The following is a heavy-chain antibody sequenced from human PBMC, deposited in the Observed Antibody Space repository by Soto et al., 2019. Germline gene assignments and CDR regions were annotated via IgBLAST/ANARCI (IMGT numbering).Heavy chain of an antibody. Sequence: SETLSLTCAVYGGSFSGYYWSWIRQPPGKGLEWIGEINHSGSTNYNPSLKSRVTISVDTSKNQFSLKLSSVTAADTAVYYCARGSHYCSSTSCYARFRDYYYYYMDVWGKGTTVTVSS. CDR3: ARGSHYCSSTSCYARFRDYYYYYMDV. J-gene: IGHJ6*03. D-gene: IGHD2-2*01. CDR1: GGSFSGYY. CDR2: INHSGST. V-gene: IGHV4-34*01.